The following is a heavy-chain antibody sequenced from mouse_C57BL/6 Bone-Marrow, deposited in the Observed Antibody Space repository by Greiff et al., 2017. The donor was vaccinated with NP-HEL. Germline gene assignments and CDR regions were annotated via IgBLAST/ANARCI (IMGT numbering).Heavy chain of an antibody. CDR3: ARRRVVYYGSSSFAY. D-gene: IGHD1-1*01. CDR2: IYPRSGNT. V-gene: IGHV1-81*01. CDR1: GYTFTSYG. Sequence: VQLQQSGAELARPGASVKLSCKASGYTFTSYGISWVKQRTGQGLEWIGEIYPRSGNTYYNEKFKGKGTLTADKSSSTAYMELRSLTSEDSAVYFCARRRVVYYGSSSFAYWGQGTLVTVSA. J-gene: IGHJ3*01.